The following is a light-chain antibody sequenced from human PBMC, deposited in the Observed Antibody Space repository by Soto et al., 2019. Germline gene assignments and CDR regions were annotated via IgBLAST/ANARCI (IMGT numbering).Light chain of an antibody. Sequence: DIVMTQSPDSLAVSLGERATINCKSSQTVLYSSNNKNYLAWYQQKPGQPPKLLIYWASTREAGVPERFSGSGSGTDFTLTISSLQAEDVAVYYCQQYYSIPFTFGPGTEVDIK. V-gene: IGKV4-1*01. CDR1: QTVLYSSNNKNY. CDR3: QQYYSIPFT. CDR2: WAS. J-gene: IGKJ3*01.